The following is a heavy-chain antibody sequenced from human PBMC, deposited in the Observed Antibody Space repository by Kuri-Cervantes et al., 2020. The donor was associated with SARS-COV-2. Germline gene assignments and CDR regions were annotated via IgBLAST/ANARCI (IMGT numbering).Heavy chain of an antibody. Sequence: GGSLRLSCAASGFTFSSYWMSWVRQAPGKGLEWVSSISSSSSYIYYADSVKGRFTISRDNAKNSLYLQMNSLRAEDTAVYYCARDDFWSGYYVDYWGQGTLVTVSS. D-gene: IGHD3-3*01. J-gene: IGHJ4*02. V-gene: IGHV3-21*01. CDR1: GFTFSSYW. CDR2: ISSSSSYI. CDR3: ARDDFWSGYYVDY.